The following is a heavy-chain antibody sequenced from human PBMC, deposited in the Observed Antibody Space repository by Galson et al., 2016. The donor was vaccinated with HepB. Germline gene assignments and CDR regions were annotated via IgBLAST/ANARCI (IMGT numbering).Heavy chain of an antibody. D-gene: IGHD6-19*01. CDR3: AKDRDGYSNGWWGLLDS. CDR2: VSGSAHST. CDR1: GFTFSTYA. Sequence: SLRLSCAASGFTFSTYAMTWVRQAPGKGLEWVSLVSGSAHSTHYADSVKGRFTISRDNSKDTLYLQMNNLRAEDTAIYYCAKDRDGYSNGWWGLLDSWGQGTLVTVSS. V-gene: IGHV3-23*01. J-gene: IGHJ4*02.